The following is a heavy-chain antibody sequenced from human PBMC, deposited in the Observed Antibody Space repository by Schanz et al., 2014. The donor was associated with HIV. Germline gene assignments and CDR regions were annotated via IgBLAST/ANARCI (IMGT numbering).Heavy chain of an antibody. CDR3: AKVATWDYYGMDV. CDR2: ISNDGRNK. Sequence: QVQLVESGGGLVKPGGSLRLSCAASGFTFSTYGMHWVRQTPGKGLEWEAFISNDGRNKYYADSVKGRFTISRDSSRNTLYLQMNSLRAEDTAVYYCAKVATWDYYGMDVWGQGTTVTVSS. J-gene: IGHJ6*02. V-gene: IGHV3-30*18. CDR1: GFTFSTYG.